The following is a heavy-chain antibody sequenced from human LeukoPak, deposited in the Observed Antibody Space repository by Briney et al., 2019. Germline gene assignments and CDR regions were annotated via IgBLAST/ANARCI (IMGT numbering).Heavy chain of an antibody. D-gene: IGHD3-9*01. V-gene: IGHV4-34*01. CDR1: GGSFSGYY. CDR2: INHSGST. J-gene: IGHJ4*02. Sequence: SETLSVTCAVYGGSFSGYYWSWIRQPPGKGLEWIGEINHSGSTNYNPSPKSRVTISVDTSKNQFSLKLSSVTAADTAVYYCARGDILTGYFSLFDYWGQGTLVTVSS. CDR3: ARGDILTGYFSLFDY.